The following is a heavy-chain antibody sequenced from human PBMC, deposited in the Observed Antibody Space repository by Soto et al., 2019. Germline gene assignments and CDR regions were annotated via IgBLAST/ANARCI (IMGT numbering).Heavy chain of an antibody. CDR2: IYYSGST. Sequence: SETLSLTCTVSGGSISSSSYYWGWIRQPPGKGLEWIGSIYYSGSTYYNPSLRSRVTISVDTSKNQFSLKLSSVTAADTAVYYCASSFYDFYAFDIWGQGTMVTVSS. CDR1: GGSISSSSYY. D-gene: IGHD3-3*01. V-gene: IGHV4-39*01. CDR3: ASSFYDFYAFDI. J-gene: IGHJ3*02.